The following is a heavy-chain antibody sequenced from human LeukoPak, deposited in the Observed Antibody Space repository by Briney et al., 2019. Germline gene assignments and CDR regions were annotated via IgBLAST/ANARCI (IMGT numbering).Heavy chain of an antibody. CDR3: ARDGSLPDY. Sequence: GESLKISCAASGFTFSSYWMHWVRQAPGNGLVWVSRINSDGGATSYADSVQGRFTISRDNAKNTLYLQMNSLRAEDTAVYYCARDGSLPDYWGQGTLVTVSS. CDR1: GFTFSSYW. V-gene: IGHV3-74*01. J-gene: IGHJ4*02. CDR2: INSDGGAT.